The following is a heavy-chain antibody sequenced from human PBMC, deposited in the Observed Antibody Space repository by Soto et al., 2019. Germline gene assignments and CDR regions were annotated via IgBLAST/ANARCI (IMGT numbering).Heavy chain of an antibody. CDR1: GYTFTSYG. CDR2: ISAYNGNT. D-gene: IGHD3-3*01. V-gene: IGHV1-18*01. CDR3: ARSGYYDFWSGYYRMATFDY. J-gene: IGHJ4*02. Sequence: ASVKVSCKASGYTFTSYGISWVRQAPGQGLEWMGWISAYNGNTNYAQKLQGRVTMTTDTSTSTAYMELRSLRSDDTAVYYCARSGYYDFWSGYYRMATFDYWGQGTLVTVSS.